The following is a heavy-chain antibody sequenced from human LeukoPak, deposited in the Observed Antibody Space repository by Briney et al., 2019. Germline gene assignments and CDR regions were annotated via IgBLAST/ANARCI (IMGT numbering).Heavy chain of an antibody. J-gene: IGHJ4*02. V-gene: IGHV3-30-3*01. D-gene: IGHD3-16*01. CDR3: ARGGSEAPSDY. CDR2: ISYDGSNK. Sequence: PGGSLRLSCAASGFTFSSYAMHWVRQAPGKGLEWVAVISYDGSNKHYADSVKGRFTISRDNSKNTLYLQMNSLRAEDTAVYYCARGGSEAPSDYWGQGTLVTVSS. CDR1: GFTFSSYA.